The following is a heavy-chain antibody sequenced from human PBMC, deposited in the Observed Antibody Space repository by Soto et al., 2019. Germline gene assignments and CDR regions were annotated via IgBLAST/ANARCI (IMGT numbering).Heavy chain of an antibody. CDR3: AKASSYGEYPFDY. CDR1: GFTFSSYG. Sequence: QVQLVESGGGVVQPGRSLRLSCAASGFTFSSYGMHWVRQAPGKGLEWVAVIWYDGSSKYYADSVKGRFTISRDNSKNPRYLQKSSLRAGDTAVDYCAKASSYGEYPFDYWGQGTLVTV. D-gene: IGHD4-17*01. CDR2: IWYDGSSK. J-gene: IGHJ4*02. V-gene: IGHV3-33*06.